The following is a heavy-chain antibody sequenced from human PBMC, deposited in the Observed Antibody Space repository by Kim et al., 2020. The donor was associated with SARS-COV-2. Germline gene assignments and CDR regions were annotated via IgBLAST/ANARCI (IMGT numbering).Heavy chain of an antibody. D-gene: IGHD1-7*01. J-gene: IGHJ4*02. V-gene: IGHV4-61*01. CDR3: ARIRLELHYYFDY. Sequence: SETLSLTCTVSGGSISSTSYYWSWIRQPPGKGLEWIGYIHYSGSTNYNPSLKSRVTISVDTSNNQFSLKLSSVAAAYTAVYYCARIRLELHYYFDYWGQG. CDR2: IHYSGST. CDR1: GGSISSTSYY.